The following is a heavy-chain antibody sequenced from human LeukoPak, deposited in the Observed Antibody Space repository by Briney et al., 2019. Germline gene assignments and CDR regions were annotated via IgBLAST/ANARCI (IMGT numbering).Heavy chain of an antibody. CDR2: ITPILGIA. CDR3: ARDWSSAYSNYVTGYYYYYMDV. D-gene: IGHD4-11*01. CDR1: GGTFSSYT. Sequence: SVKVSCKASGGTFSSYTISWVRQAPGQGLEWMGRITPILGIANYAQKFQGRVTITADKSTSTAYMELSSLRSEDTAVYYCARDWSSAYSNYVTGYYYYYMDVWGKGTTVTVSS. V-gene: IGHV1-69*04. J-gene: IGHJ6*03.